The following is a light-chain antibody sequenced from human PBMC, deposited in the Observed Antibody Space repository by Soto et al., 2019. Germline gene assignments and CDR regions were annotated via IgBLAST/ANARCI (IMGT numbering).Light chain of an antibody. CDR2: GAS. CDR3: QQHSTWLWT. V-gene: IGKV3-15*01. Sequence: IVMTQSPATLSVSPGEGATLSCRASQSVGSTLAWYQQRPGQAPRLLISGASTRATGIPARFSGSGSGTEFTLTISSLQSEDFAVYYCQQHSTWLWTFGQGTKVEIK. J-gene: IGKJ1*01. CDR1: QSVGST.